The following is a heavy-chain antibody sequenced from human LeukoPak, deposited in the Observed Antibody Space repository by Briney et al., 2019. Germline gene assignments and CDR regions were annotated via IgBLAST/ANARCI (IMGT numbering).Heavy chain of an antibody. Sequence: ASVKVSCKASGYTFTGYYIHWVRQAPGQGLEWMGWISPNSGFTIYAQRFQARVTMTRDTSISTVYMELSRLGSDDTAVYYCVRYLQPLPAFDYWGQGTLVTVSS. CDR2: ISPNSGFT. J-gene: IGHJ4*02. CDR1: GYTFTGYY. D-gene: IGHD6-13*01. V-gene: IGHV1-2*02. CDR3: VRYLQPLPAFDY.